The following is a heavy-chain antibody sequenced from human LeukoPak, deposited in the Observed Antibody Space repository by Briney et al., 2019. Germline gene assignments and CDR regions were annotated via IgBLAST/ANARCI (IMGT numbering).Heavy chain of an antibody. Sequence: SETLSLTCAVYGGSFSGYYWSWIRQPPGKGLEWIGSIENSGSTYYNPSLKSRVTISVDTSKNQFSLKLSSVTAADTAVYYCARHQLIDWSPAVDYWGQGTLVTVSS. J-gene: IGHJ4*02. CDR1: GGSFSGYY. V-gene: IGHV4-34*01. CDR3: ARHQLIDWSPAVDY. CDR2: IENSGST. D-gene: IGHD3-9*01.